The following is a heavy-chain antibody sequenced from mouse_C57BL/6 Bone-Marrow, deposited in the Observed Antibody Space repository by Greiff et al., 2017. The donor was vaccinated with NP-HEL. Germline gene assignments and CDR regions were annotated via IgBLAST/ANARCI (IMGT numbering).Heavy chain of an antibody. CDR3: ARDYYFDY. V-gene: IGHV1-19*01. J-gene: IGHJ2*01. CDR1: GYTFTDYY. CDR2: INPYNGGT. Sequence: EVQLVESGPVLVKPGASVKMSCKASGYTFTDYYMNWVKQSHGKSLEWIGVINPYNGGTSYNQKFKGKATLTVDKSSSTAYMELNSLTSEDSAVYYCARDYYFDYWGQGTTLTVSS.